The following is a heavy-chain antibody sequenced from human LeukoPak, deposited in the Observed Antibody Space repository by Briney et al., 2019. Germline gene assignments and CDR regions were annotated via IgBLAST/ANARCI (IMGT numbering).Heavy chain of an antibody. CDR2: MNPNSGNT. CDR3: ARGRVRFGELFIDY. V-gene: IGHV1-8*01. J-gene: IGHJ4*02. D-gene: IGHD3-10*01. Sequence: ASVKVSCKASGYTFTSYDINWVRQATGQGLEWMGWMNPNSGNTGYAQKFQGRVTMTRNTSISTAYMELSSLRSEDTAVYYCARGRVRFGELFIDYWGQGTLVTVSS. CDR1: GYTFTSYD.